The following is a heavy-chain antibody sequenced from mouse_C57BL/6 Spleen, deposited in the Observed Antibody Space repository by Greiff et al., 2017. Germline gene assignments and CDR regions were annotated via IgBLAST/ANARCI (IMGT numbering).Heavy chain of an antibody. V-gene: IGHV5-9*01. CDR2: ISGGGGNT. J-gene: IGHJ3*01. Sequence: EVKVVESGGGLVKPGGSLQLSCAASGFTFSSYTMSWVRQTPEKRLEWVATISGGGGNTYYPDSVKGRFTISRDNAKNTLYLQMSSLRSEDTALYYCAREEFSWVAFWGEGTLGTVSA. CDR3: AREEFSWVAF. CDR1: GFTFSSYT.